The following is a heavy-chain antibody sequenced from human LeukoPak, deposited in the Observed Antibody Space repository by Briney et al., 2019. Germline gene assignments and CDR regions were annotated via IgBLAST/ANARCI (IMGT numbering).Heavy chain of an antibody. D-gene: IGHD2-2*01. CDR2: ISSSGSTI. Sequence: GGSLRLSCAASGFTFSDYYMSWIPQAPVKGLEWVSYISSSGSTIYYADSVKGRFTISRDNAKNSLYLQMNSLRAEDTAVYYCARDSYCSSTSCYFDYYYYYGMDVWGQGTTVTVSS. CDR1: GFTFSDYY. V-gene: IGHV3-11*01. J-gene: IGHJ6*02. CDR3: ARDSYCSSTSCYFDYYYYYGMDV.